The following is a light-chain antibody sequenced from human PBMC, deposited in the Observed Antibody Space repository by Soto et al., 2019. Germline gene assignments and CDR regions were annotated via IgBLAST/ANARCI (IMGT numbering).Light chain of an antibody. CDR2: DTS. CDR3: LLSCTGARYV. CDR1: TGAVTSGHY. Sequence: QAVVTQEPSLTVSPGGTVTLTCGSSTGAVTSGHYPYWFQQKPGQAPRTLIYDTSNKHSWTPARFSGSLLGGKAALTLSGAQPEDEAEYYCLLSCTGARYVFGPGTKVPVL. J-gene: IGLJ1*01. V-gene: IGLV7-46*01.